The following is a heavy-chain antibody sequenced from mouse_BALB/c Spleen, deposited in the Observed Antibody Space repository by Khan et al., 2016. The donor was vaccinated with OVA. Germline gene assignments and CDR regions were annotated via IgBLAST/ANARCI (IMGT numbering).Heavy chain of an antibody. J-gene: IGHJ4*01. V-gene: IGHV2-6-5*01. Sequence: VQLVESGPGLVAPSQSLSITCTVSGFSLTDYGVSWIRQPPGKGLEWLGVIWGGGSTYYTSVLKSRLSISKDNSKSQVFLKMISLQTDDTDIYYSAKGIWSYYFTLDYWGQGTSVTVSS. CDR3: AKGIWSYYFTLDY. CDR1: GFSLTDYG. CDR2: IWGGGST. D-gene: IGHD1-1*02.